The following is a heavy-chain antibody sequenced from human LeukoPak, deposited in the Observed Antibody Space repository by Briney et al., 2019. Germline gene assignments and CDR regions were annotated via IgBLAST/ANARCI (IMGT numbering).Heavy chain of an antibody. J-gene: IGHJ6*02. D-gene: IGHD3-10*01. CDR1: GGTFSSYS. Sequence: AASVKVSCKASGGTFSSYSISWVRQAPGQGFEWMGGIIPIFGTPNYAQKFQGRVSMTEDTSTDTAYMELSSLRSEDTAVYYCATDQRGAGLGFRYGSGSYNGMDVWGQGTTVTVSS. CDR2: IIPIFGTP. CDR3: ATDQRGAGLGFRYGSGSYNGMDV. V-gene: IGHV1-69*06.